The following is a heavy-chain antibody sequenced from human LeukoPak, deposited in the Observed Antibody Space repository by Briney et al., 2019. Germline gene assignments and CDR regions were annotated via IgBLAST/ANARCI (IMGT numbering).Heavy chain of an antibody. D-gene: IGHD3-3*01. CDR2: ISWNSGSI. Sequence: GRSLRLYCAASGFTFDDYAMHWVRQAPGKGLEWVSGISWNSGSIGYADSVKGRFTISRDNAKNSLYLQMNSLRAEDTALYYCAKDTIFGVVIGAFDIWGQGTMVTVSS. J-gene: IGHJ3*02. CDR1: GFTFDDYA. CDR3: AKDTIFGVVIGAFDI. V-gene: IGHV3-9*01.